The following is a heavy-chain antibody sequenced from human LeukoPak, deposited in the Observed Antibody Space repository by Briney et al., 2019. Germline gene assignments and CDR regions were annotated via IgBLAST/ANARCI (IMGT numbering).Heavy chain of an antibody. CDR1: GFTFSSYA. V-gene: IGHV3-23*01. CDR2: ISGSGGST. D-gene: IGHD3-10*01. CDR3: AKDRDITMVRGVILEKQWGLFDY. J-gene: IGHJ4*02. Sequence: GSLRLSCAASGFTFSSYAMSWVRQAPGKGLEWVSAISGSGGSTYYADSVKGRFTISRDNSKNTLYLQMNSLRAEDTAVYYCAKDRDITMVRGVILEKQWGLFDYWGQGTLVTVSS.